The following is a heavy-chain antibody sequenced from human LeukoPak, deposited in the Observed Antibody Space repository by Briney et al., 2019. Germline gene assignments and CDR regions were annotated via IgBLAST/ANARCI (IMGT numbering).Heavy chain of an antibody. CDR1: GFTFNSYS. CDR3: ANYYYDSSDY. Sequence: PGGSLRLSCAASGFTFNSYSMNWVRQAPGKGLEWVSSISIISSYIYYADSVKGRFTISRDNAKNSLYLQMNSLRAEDTAVYYCANYYYDSSDYWGQGTLVTVSS. J-gene: IGHJ4*02. V-gene: IGHV3-21*01. D-gene: IGHD3-22*01. CDR2: ISIISSYI.